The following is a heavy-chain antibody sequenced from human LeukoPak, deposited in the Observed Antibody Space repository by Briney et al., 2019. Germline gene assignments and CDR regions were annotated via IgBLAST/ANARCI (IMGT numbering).Heavy chain of an antibody. CDR2: FDPEDGET. V-gene: IGHV1-24*01. CDR3: ARGVLYHTRGFDP. D-gene: IGHD2-2*01. Sequence: GASVKVSCKVSGYTLTELSMHWVRQAPGKGLEWMGGFDPEDGETIYAQKFQGRVTMTTDTSTSTAYMELRSLRSDDTAVYYCARGVLYHTRGFDPWGQGTLVTVSS. CDR1: GYTLTELS. J-gene: IGHJ5*02.